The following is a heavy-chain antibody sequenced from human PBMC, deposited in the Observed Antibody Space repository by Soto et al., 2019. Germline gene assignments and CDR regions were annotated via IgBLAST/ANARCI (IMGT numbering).Heavy chain of an antibody. Sequence: QVQLVQSGAEVKKPGASVKVSCKTSGYTFTNFGISWVRQAPGQGLEWMGWISAYNGNTNYAQKFQGRVTMTTDTSTSTAYTGVSGLRADDTALYYCARVGIPIDYWGQGTLVTVSS. CDR2: ISAYNGNT. D-gene: IGHD7-27*01. CDR3: ARVGIPIDY. CDR1: GYTFTNFG. V-gene: IGHV1-18*01. J-gene: IGHJ4*02.